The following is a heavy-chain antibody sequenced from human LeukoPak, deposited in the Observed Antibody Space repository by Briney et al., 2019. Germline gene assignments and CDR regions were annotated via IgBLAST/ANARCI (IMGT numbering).Heavy chain of an antibody. CDR2: IIPILGIA. Sequence: SVTVSCKASGYTFTSYGISWVRQAPGQGLEWMGRIIPILGIANYAQKFQGRVTITADKSTSTAYMELSSLRSEDTAVYYCARDYGSGSPGGDPWGQGTLVTVSS. J-gene: IGHJ5*02. V-gene: IGHV1-69*04. D-gene: IGHD3-10*01. CDR1: GYTFTSYG. CDR3: ARDYGSGSPGGDP.